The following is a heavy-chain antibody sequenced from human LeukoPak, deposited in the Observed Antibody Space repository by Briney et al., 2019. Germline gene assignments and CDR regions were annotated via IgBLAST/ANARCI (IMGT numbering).Heavy chain of an antibody. V-gene: IGHV1-2*02. D-gene: IGHD4-17*01. CDR1: EYTFTSYD. J-gene: IGHJ4*02. CDR2: INPNSGGT. CDR3: ARDYGDYCFDY. Sequence: GASVKVSCKTSEYTFTSYDINWVRQAPGQGLEWMGWINPNSGGTNYAQKFQGRVTMTRDTSISTAYMELSRLRSDDTAVYYCARDYGDYCFDYWGQGTLVTVSS.